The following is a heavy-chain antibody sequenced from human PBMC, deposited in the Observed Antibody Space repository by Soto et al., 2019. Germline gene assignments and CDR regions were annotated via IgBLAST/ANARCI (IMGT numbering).Heavy chain of an antibody. Sequence: SVKVSCKASGGTFSIYAISGVLQSPLQGLEWMGGIIPIFGTANYAQKFQGRVTITADESTSTAYMELSSLRSEDTAVYYCARGYTDSSSSGWFDPWGQGTLVTVSS. V-gene: IGHV1-69*13. CDR1: GGTFSIYA. D-gene: IGHD6-6*01. CDR3: ARGYTDSSSSGWFDP. J-gene: IGHJ5*02. CDR2: IIPIFGTA.